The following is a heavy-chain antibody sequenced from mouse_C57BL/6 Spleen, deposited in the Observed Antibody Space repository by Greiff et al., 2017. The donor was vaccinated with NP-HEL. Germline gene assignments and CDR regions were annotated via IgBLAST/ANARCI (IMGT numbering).Heavy chain of an antibody. CDR3: TTWGYYGSSYND. CDR1: GFNIKDYY. CDR2: IDPEDGDT. Sequence: VHVKQSGAELVRPGASVKLSCTASGFNIKDYYMHWVKQRPEQGLEWIGRIDPEDGDTEYAPKFQGKATMTADTSSNTAYLQLSSLTSEDTAVYYCTTWGYYGSSYNDWGQGTTLTVSS. J-gene: IGHJ2*01. D-gene: IGHD1-1*01. V-gene: IGHV14-1*01.